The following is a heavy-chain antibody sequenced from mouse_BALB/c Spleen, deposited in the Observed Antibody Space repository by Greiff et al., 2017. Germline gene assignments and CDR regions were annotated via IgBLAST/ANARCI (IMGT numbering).Heavy chain of an antibody. J-gene: IGHJ1*01. Sequence: EVQLQQSGAELVKPGASVKLSCTASGFNIKDTYMHWVKQRPEQGLEWIGRIDPANGNTKYDPKFQGKATITADTSSNTAYLQLSSLTSEDTAVYYCAREYYYGSSYWYFDVWGAGTTVNVSS. D-gene: IGHD1-1*01. CDR3: AREYYYGSSYWYFDV. CDR1: GFNIKDTY. V-gene: IGHV14-3*02. CDR2: IDPANGNT.